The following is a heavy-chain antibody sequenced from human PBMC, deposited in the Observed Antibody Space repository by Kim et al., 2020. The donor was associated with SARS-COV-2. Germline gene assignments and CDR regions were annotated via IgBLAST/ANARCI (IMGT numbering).Heavy chain of an antibody. V-gene: IGHV3-33*01. CDR2: IWYDGSNK. D-gene: IGHD6-19*01. CDR1: GFTFSSYG. CDR3: ARDLSSGWFQH. Sequence: GGSLRLSCAASGFTFSSYGMHWVRQAPGKGLEWVAVIWYDGSNKYYADSVKGRFTISRDNSKNTLYLQMNSLRAEDTAVYYCARDLSSGWFQHWGQGTLVTVSS. J-gene: IGHJ1*01.